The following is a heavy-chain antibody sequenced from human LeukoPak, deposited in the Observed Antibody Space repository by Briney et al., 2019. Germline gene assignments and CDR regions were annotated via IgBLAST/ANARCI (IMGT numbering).Heavy chain of an antibody. V-gene: IGHV3-30-3*01. CDR3: ARERGHGDNLFGY. D-gene: IGHD5-24*01. Sequence: PGRSLRLSCAASGFTFSNYAMHWVRQVPGKGLEWVAVISYDGSNKYYADSVKGRSTISRDNSKNTVYLEMNSLRADDTAVYYCARERGHGDNLFGYWGQGTLVTVSS. CDR1: GFTFSNYA. J-gene: IGHJ4*02. CDR2: ISYDGSNK.